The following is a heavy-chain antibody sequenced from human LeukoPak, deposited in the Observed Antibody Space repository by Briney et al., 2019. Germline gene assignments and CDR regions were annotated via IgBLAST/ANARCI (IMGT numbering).Heavy chain of an antibody. V-gene: IGHV4-30-2*01. CDR2: IYHSGST. J-gene: IGHJ6*03. CDR3: ARVRVATTGNDSSVWYYYMDV. Sequence: SSETLSLTCAVSGGSIGSGGYSWSWIRQPPGKGLEWIGYIYHSGSTYYNPSLKSRVTISVDRSKNQFSLKLSSVTAADTAVYYCARVRVATTGNDSSVWYYYMDVWGKGTTVTVSS. CDR1: GGSIGSGGYS. D-gene: IGHD1-1*01.